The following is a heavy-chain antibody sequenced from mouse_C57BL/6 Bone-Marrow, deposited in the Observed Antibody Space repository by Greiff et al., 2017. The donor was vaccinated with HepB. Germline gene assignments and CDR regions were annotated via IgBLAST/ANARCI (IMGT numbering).Heavy chain of an antibody. CDR3: AIGGYYGSRGGDYAMDY. V-gene: IGHV1-74*01. CDR2: IHPSDSDT. Sequence: VKLQQPGAELVKPGASVKVFCKASGYTFTSYWMHWVKQRPGQGLEWIGRIHPSDSDTNYNQKFKGKATLTVDKSSSTAYMQLSSLTSEDSAVYYCAIGGYYGSRGGDYAMDYWGQGTSVTVSS. J-gene: IGHJ4*01. D-gene: IGHD1-1*01. CDR1: GYTFTSYW.